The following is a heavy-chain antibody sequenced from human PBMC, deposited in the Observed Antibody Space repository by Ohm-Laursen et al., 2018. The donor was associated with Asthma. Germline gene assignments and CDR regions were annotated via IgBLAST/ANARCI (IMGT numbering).Heavy chain of an antibody. CDR2: IIPIFGTA. CDR3: ARDQSLLLWFGESSMDYYYYGMDV. Sequence: SVKVSCKASGGTFSSYAISWVRQAPGQGLEWMGGIIPIFGTANYAQKFQGRVTITADESTSTAYMELNSLRSEDTAVYYCARDQSLLLWFGESSMDYYYYGMDVWGQGTTVTVSS. J-gene: IGHJ6*02. CDR1: GGTFSSYA. D-gene: IGHD3-10*01. V-gene: IGHV1-69*13.